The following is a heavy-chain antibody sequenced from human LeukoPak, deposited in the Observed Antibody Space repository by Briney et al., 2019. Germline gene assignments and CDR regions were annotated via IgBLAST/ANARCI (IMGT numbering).Heavy chain of an antibody. CDR3: SSEGLGESFDY. Sequence: GGSLRLSCAASGFTFSSYGMSWVRQALGKGLEWISAISGSGGSTYYADSVKGRFTTSIDNAKNSLYLQMNSLRAEDTALYYCSSEGLGESFDYWGQGTLVTVSS. V-gene: IGHV3-23*01. CDR1: GFTFSSYG. D-gene: IGHD3-10*01. CDR2: ISGSGGST. J-gene: IGHJ4*02.